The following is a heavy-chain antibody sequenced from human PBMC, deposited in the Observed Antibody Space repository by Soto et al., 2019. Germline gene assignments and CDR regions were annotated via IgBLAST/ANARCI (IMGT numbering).Heavy chain of an antibody. Sequence: SETLSHTCTVSGGSISSSSYYWGWIRQPAGKGLEWIGSIYYSGSTYYNPSLKSRVTISVDTSKNQFSLKLSSVTAADTAVYYCARDRAAAGTSGDYFDYWGQGTLVTVSS. V-gene: IGHV4-39*02. CDR1: GGSISSSSYY. J-gene: IGHJ4*02. CDR2: IYYSGST. CDR3: ARDRAAAGTSGDYFDY. D-gene: IGHD6-13*01.